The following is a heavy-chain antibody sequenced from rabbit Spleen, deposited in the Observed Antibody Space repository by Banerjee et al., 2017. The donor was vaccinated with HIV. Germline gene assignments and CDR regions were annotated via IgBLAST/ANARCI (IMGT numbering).Heavy chain of an antibody. CDR3: ARDSGSSFSSYGMDL. D-gene: IGHD8-1*01. V-gene: IGHV1S40*01. Sequence: QSLEESGGDLVKPGASLTLTCTASGFTLSSDYWICWVRQAPGKGLEWIACIYTGGSGTTYYASWARGRFTISKTSSTTVTLQMTSLTAADTATYFCARDSGSSFSSYGMDLWGQGTLVTVS. CDR1: GFTLSSDYW. J-gene: IGHJ6*01. CDR2: IYTGGSGTT.